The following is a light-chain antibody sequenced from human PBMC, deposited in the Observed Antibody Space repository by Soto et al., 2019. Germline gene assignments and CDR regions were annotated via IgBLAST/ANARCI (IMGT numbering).Light chain of an antibody. CDR1: QSVGSN. J-gene: IGKJ2*01. V-gene: IGKV3-15*01. CDR2: GAS. CDR3: QQYNNWPRT. Sequence: EIVMTQSPATLSVSLGERVTLSCRASQSVGSNLAWYQQKPGQAPRLLIYGASSRATGIPARFGGSGSGTEFTRTISSLQSEDFAVYYCQQYNNWPRTFGQGTKLEIK.